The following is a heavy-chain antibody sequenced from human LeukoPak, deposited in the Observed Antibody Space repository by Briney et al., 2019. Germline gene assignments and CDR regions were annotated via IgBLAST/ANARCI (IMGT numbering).Heavy chain of an antibody. V-gene: IGHV4-34*01. CDR2: INHSGST. CDR3: ASGYSGYDYATYYFDY. Sequence: SETLSLTCAVYGGSFSGYYWSWIRQPPGKGLEWIGEINHSGSTNYNPSLKSRVTISVDTSKNQFSLKLSSVTAADTAVYYCASGYSGYDYATYYFDYWGQGTLVTVSS. CDR1: GGSFSGYY. D-gene: IGHD5-12*01. J-gene: IGHJ4*02.